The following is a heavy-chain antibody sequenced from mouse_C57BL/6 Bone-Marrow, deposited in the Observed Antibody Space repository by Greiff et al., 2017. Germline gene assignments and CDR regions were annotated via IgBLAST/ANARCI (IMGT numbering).Heavy chain of an antibody. J-gene: IGHJ2*01. CDR2: IYPRSGNT. CDR1: GYTFTSYG. V-gene: IGHV1-81*01. D-gene: IGHD1-1*01. Sequence: VKLSCKASGYTFTSYGISWVKQRTGQGLEWIGEIYPRSGNTYYNEKFKGKATLTADKSSSTAYMELRSLTSEDSAVYFCARTGYYGSSQYYFDYWGQGTTLTVSS. CDR3: ARTGYYGSSQYYFDY.